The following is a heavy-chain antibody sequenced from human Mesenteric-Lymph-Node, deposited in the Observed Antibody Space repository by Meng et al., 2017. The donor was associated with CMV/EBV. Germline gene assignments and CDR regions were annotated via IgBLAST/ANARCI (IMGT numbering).Heavy chain of an antibody. J-gene: IGHJ4*02. V-gene: IGHV5-51*01. CDR1: GYRFTSHW. CDR3: VRQTDSSWYYDH. CDR2: IYPDDSQI. D-gene: IGHD6-13*01. Sequence: GGSLRLSCKGSGYRFTSHWIGWVRQMPGKGLEWMGVIYPDDSQIKYSPAFQGQVTISADNSITTAYLQWSSLRASDTAMYYCVRQTDSSWYYDHWGQGTLVTVSS.